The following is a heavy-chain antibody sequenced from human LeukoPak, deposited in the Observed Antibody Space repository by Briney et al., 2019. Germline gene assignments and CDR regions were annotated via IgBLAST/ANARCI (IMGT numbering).Heavy chain of an antibody. Sequence: GGSLRLSCAASGFTFSSYWMSWVRQAPGKGLEWVANIKQDGSEKYYVDSVKGRFTISRDNAKNSLYLQMNSLRAEDTAVYYRARGAMIVVVPYFDYWGQGTLVTVSS. CDR3: ARGAMIVVVPYFDY. CDR2: IKQDGSEK. D-gene: IGHD3-22*01. J-gene: IGHJ4*02. CDR1: GFTFSSYW. V-gene: IGHV3-7*01.